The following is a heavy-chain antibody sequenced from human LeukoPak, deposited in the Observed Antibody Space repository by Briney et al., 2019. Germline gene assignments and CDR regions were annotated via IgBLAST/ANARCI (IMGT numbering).Heavy chain of an antibody. Sequence: PSETLSLTCTVSGGSISSYCWSWIRQPPGKGLEWIGYIYHSGSTYHNPSLKSRVTISVDRSKNQFSLKLSSVTAADTAVYYCARVTGDDAFDIWGQGTMVTVSS. CDR2: IYHSGST. V-gene: IGHV4-30-2*01. CDR3: ARVTGDDAFDI. D-gene: IGHD7-27*01. CDR1: GGSISSYC. J-gene: IGHJ3*02.